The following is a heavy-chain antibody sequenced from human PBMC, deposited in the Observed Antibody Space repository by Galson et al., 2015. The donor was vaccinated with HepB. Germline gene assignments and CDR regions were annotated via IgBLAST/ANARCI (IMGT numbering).Heavy chain of an antibody. CDR1: GGSISSSSYY. Sequence: LSLTCTVSGGSISSSSYYWGWIRQPPGKGLEWIGSIYYSGSTYYNPSLKSRVTISVDTSKNQFSLKLSSVTAADTAVYYCARQTGPGYYGMDVWGQGTTVTVSS. D-gene: IGHD3-9*01. CDR2: IYYSGST. CDR3: ARQTGPGYYGMDV. V-gene: IGHV4-39*01. J-gene: IGHJ6*02.